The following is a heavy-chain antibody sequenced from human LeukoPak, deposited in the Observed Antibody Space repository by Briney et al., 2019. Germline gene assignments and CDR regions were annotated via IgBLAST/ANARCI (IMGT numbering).Heavy chain of an antibody. V-gene: IGHV3-30*12. D-gene: IGHD2-15*01. CDR2: TASDGSNK. CDR1: GFTFSDYG. J-gene: IGHJ3*01. CDR3: SRGGYSHAFDV. Sequence: GRSLRLSCAASGFTFSDYGMHWVRLAPGKGLEWVGVTASDGSNKFYADSVKGRFTISRDNAKNTLYLQMDSLRAEDTAVYYCSRGGYSHAFDVWGQGTMVTVSS.